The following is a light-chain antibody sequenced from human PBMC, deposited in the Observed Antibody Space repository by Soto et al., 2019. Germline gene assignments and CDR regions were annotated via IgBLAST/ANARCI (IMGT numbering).Light chain of an antibody. CDR2: DTS. V-gene: IGKV3-20*01. CDR1: QSVRARY. CDR3: QQYGSSPGT. J-gene: IGKJ1*01. Sequence: DIVLTQSPGTLSLSPGERATLSCRASQSVRARYLAWYQQKPGQAPSLLIYDTSTRATGVPDRFSGSGSGTDFALTISRVEPEDFAIYFCQQYGSSPGTFVQGTKVEI.